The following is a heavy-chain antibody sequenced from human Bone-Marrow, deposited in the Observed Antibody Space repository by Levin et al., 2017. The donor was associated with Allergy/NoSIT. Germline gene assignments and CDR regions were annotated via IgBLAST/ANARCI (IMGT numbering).Heavy chain of an antibody. Sequence: SGPTLVKPTQTLTLTCTFSGFSLSTSGVSVGWIRQPPEKALEWLALIYWDNEERYRPSLKSRLTITKDTSKNQVVLTMTNMDHVDTATYYCAHRTYTEYTNSLPPLFDYWGQGALVTVSS. J-gene: IGHJ4*02. D-gene: IGHD6-6*01. V-gene: IGHV2-5*02. CDR3: AHRTYTEYTNSLPPLFDY. CDR2: IYWDNEE. CDR1: GFSLSTSGVS.